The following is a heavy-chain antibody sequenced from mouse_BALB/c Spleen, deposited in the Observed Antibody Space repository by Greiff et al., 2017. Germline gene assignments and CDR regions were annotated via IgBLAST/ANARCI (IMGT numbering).Heavy chain of an antibody. CDR3: AREGKNSYYGSDYYAMDY. CDR1: GFSLTSYG. V-gene: IGHV2-9*02. J-gene: IGHJ4*01. Sequence: VKLMESGPGLVAPSQSLSITCTVSGFSLTSYGVHWVRQPPGKGLEWLGVIWAGGSTNYNSALMSRLSISKDNSKSQVFLKMNSLQTDDTAMYYCAREGKNSYYGSDYYAMDYWGQGTSVTVSS. CDR2: IWAGGST. D-gene: IGHD2-10*01.